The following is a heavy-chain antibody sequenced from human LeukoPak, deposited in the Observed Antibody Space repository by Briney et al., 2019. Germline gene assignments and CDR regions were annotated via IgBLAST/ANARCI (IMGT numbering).Heavy chain of an antibody. D-gene: IGHD3-22*01. Sequence: PSETLSLTCTVSGVPISSYYWGWIGQPPGKGLEWIGYIYYSENTNYNPSLKSRVTISEDTSKNQFSLNLTSVTAADTAVYYCAGENFYDSSGHPYHFHYWGQGTLVTVPS. CDR1: GVPISSYY. V-gene: IGHV4-59*01. J-gene: IGHJ4*02. CDR3: AGENFYDSSGHPYHFHY. CDR2: IYYSENT.